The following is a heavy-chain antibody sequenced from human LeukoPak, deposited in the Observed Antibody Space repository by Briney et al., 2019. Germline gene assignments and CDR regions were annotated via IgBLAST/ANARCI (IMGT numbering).Heavy chain of an antibody. J-gene: IGHJ4*02. D-gene: IGHD2-2*01. CDR2: ISGSGGST. V-gene: IGHV3-23*01. Sequence: GGSLRLSRAASGFTFSSYAMSWVRQAPGKGLEWVSAISGSGGSTYYADSVKGRFTISRDNSKNTLYLQMNSLRAEDTAVYYCAKDLFPRYCSSTSCQLSFDYWGQGTLVTVSS. CDR3: AKDLFPRYCSSTSCQLSFDY. CDR1: GFTFSSYA.